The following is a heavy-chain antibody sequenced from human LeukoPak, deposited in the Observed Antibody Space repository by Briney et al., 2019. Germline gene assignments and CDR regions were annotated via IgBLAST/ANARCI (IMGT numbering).Heavy chain of an antibody. CDR3: ANAKPAYYDILTGHPLEGYFDY. V-gene: IGHV3-23*01. J-gene: IGHJ4*02. CDR1: GFTFSSYA. Sequence: PGGSLRLSCAASGFTFSSYAMSGVRQAPGKGLEWVSTISGSGSSTYYANSVKGRFIISRDNSKNTLYLQMNSLRAEDTAVYYCANAKPAYYDILTGHPLEGYFDYWGQGTLVTVSS. D-gene: IGHD3-9*01. CDR2: ISGSGSST.